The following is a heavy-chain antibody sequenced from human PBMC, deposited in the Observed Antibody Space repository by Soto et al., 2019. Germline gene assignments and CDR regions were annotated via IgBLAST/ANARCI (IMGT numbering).Heavy chain of an antibody. CDR2: INHSGST. CDR1: GGSFSGYY. Sequence: SETLSLTCAVYGGSFSGYYWSWIRQPPGKGLEWIGEINHSGSTNYNPSLKSRVTISVDTSKNQFSLKLSSVTAADTAVYYCASETNLFFSGRSCYSAMDVWCKGNTVSVS. V-gene: IGHV4-34*01. CDR3: ASETNLFFSGRSCYSAMDV. D-gene: IGHD2-15*01. J-gene: IGHJ6*04.